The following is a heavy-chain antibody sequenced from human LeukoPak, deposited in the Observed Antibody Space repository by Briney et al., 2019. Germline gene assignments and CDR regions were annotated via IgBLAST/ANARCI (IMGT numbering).Heavy chain of an antibody. D-gene: IGHD3-3*01. CDR2: ISYDGRNQ. Sequence: GGSLRLSFAASGFTFSSYGMHWVRQAPGKGLEWVAVISYDGRNQYYADSVRGRFTISRDNSKSTLYLQSLRTEDTAVYYCARSWFRLEWSRVYFDYWGQGTLVTVSS. CDR1: GFTFSSYG. J-gene: IGHJ4*02. CDR3: ARSWFRLEWSRVYFDY. V-gene: IGHV3-30*19.